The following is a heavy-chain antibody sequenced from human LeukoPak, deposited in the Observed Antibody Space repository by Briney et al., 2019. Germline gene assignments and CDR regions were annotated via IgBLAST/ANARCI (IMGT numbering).Heavy chain of an antibody. CDR2: IYSGGST. CDR3: ARDRRASSSWYDY. J-gene: IGHJ4*02. Sequence: GGSLRLSRAASGFTVSSNYMSWVRQAPGKGLEWVSVIYSGGSTYYADSVKGRFTISRDNSKNTLYLQMNSLRAEDTAVYYCARDRRASSSWYDYWGQGTLVTVSS. D-gene: IGHD6-13*01. V-gene: IGHV3-66*02. CDR1: GFTVSSNY.